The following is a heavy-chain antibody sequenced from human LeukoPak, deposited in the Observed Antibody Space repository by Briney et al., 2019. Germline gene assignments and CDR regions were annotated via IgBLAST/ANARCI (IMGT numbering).Heavy chain of an antibody. Sequence: SETLSLTCTVSGGSISGFHWNWIRQPPGKGLEWIGYIYYSGRTDSNPSLKSRVTVSVDTSKNQFNLRLTSVTAADTAMYYCASRNYFDIWGPGKMVTVSS. D-gene: IGHD5-24*01. V-gene: IGHV4-59*08. CDR2: IYYSGRT. CDR3: ASRNYFDI. J-gene: IGHJ3*02. CDR1: GGSISGFH.